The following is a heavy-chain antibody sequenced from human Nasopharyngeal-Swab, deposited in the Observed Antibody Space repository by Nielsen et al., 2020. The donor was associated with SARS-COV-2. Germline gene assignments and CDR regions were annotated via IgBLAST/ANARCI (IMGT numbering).Heavy chain of an antibody. CDR1: GFTFSSYT. V-gene: IGHV3-23*01. D-gene: IGHD3-16*01. J-gene: IGHJ6*02. CDR3: AKDGVRLNGIDV. CDR2: LTGSGDAT. Sequence: GGSLTLSCGASGFTFSSYTMSWVRQAPRGGLEWVSALTGSGDATNYADSVRGRFTISRDNSKSTLYLQMNSLRAEDTAEYFCAKDGVRLNGIDVWGQGTTVNVSS.